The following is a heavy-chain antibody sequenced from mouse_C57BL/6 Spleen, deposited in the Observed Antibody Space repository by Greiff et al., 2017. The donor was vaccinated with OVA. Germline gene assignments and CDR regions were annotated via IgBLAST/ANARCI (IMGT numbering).Heavy chain of an antibody. CDR1: GYTFTSYW. J-gene: IGHJ4*01. CDR3: ARTDGSSYGYYAMDY. CDR2: IDPSDSYT. Sequence: VQLQQPGAELVMPGASVKLSCKASGYTFTSYWMHWVKQRPGQGLEWIGEIDPSDSYTNYNQKFKGKSTLTVDKSSSTAYMQLSSLTSEDSAVYYCARTDGSSYGYYAMDYWGQGTSVTVSS. D-gene: IGHD1-1*01. V-gene: IGHV1-69*01.